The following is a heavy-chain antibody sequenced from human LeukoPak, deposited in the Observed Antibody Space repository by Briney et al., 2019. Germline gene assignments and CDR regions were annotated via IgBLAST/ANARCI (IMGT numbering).Heavy chain of an antibody. Sequence: ASVKVSCKASGYTFTGYYMHWVRQAPGQGLEWMGWINPNSGGTNYAQKFQGRVTMTRDTSISTAYMELSRLRSDDTAVYYCAREDYSSSCPDYWGQGTLVTVSS. D-gene: IGHD6-13*01. CDR2: INPNSGGT. V-gene: IGHV1-2*02. J-gene: IGHJ4*02. CDR3: AREDYSSSCPDY. CDR1: GYTFTGYY.